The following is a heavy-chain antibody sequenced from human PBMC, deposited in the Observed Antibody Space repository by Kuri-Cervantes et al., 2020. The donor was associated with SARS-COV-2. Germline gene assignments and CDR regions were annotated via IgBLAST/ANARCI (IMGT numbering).Heavy chain of an antibody. D-gene: IGHD3-3*02. J-gene: IGHJ6*02. CDR2: ISTSSSSI. Sequence: GESLKISCAASGGTFSSYSRNWVRQAPGKGLEWVSSISTSSSSIYYADSVKGRFTISRDNAKNSLYLQRNSMRAEDTAVYYCARASNYFYYGMDVWGQGTTVTVSS. CDR3: ARASNYFYYGMDV. CDR1: GGTFSSYS. V-gene: IGHV3-21*01.